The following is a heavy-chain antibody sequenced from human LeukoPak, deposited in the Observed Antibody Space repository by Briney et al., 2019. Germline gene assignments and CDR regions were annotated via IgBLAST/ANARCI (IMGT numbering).Heavy chain of an antibody. Sequence: PSETLSLTCTVSGGSISSYYWSWMPHPPGKGLEGIGYIYYSGRTNYNPSLKRRVNISVRTSKNQISLKLGVVTAAGTAGLYCGTGSIAERREYYYYYYMDVWGKGTTVTVS. CDR3: GTGSIAERREYYYYYYMDV. J-gene: IGHJ6*03. CDR2: IYYSGRT. D-gene: IGHD6-6*01. V-gene: IGHV4-59*01. CDR1: GGSISSYY.